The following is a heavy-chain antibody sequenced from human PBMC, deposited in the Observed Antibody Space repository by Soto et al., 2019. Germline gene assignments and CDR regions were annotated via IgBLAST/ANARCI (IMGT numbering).Heavy chain of an antibody. CDR2: INAGNGNT. D-gene: IGHD1-26*01. CDR3: ARDVGATGD. V-gene: IGHV1-3*01. CDR1: GYTFTSYP. Sequence: QVQLVQSGAEVKKPGASVKVSCKASGYTFTSYPMHWVRQAPGQRLEWMGWINAGNGNTKYSQKIQGRVTITRDTSASKAYMELSSLRSEDTAVHYCARDVGATGDWGQGTLVTVSS. J-gene: IGHJ4*02.